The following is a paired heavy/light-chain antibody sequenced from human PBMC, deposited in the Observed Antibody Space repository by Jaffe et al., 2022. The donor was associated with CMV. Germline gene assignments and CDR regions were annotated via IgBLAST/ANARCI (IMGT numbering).Light chain of an antibody. J-gene: IGKJ3*01. CDR3: QQRTMWPPLT. V-gene: IGKV3-11*01. CDR2: DAS. CDR1: QSIDNF. Sequence: EIVLTQSPATLSVSPGERASLSCRASQSIDNFLVWYQHKPGQTPRLLVYDASRRATGIPARFSGGGSGTNFTLTISSLEPEDFAVYYCQQRTMWPPLTFGPGTKVDVK.
Heavy chain of an antibody. J-gene: IGHJ6*03. CDR2: IKTKTEGGTT. D-gene: IGHD3-3*01. V-gene: IGHV3-15*01. CDR3: TTTFYDFGAPTKYIDV. CDR1: GLTFSNTW. Sequence: EVQLVESGGGLVRPGGSLRLSCAVSGLTFSNTWMTWVRQAPGKGLEWVGRIKTKTEGGTTDYAAPLKGRFIISRDDSKNTLYLQMNSLKTEDTALYYCTTTFYDFGAPTKYIDVWGKGTTVTVSS.